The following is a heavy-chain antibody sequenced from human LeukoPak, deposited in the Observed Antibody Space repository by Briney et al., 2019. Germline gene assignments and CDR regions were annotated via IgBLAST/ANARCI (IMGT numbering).Heavy chain of an antibody. CDR3: ARDSSGWYHWFDP. CDR2: MNPNSGNT. J-gene: IGHJ5*02. D-gene: IGHD6-19*01. Sequence: ASVKVSCKASAYTFTSYDINWVRQATGQGLEWMGWMNPNSGNTGYAQKFQGRVTITRNTSISTAYMELSSLRSEDTAVYYCARDSSGWYHWFDPWGQGTLVTVSS. CDR1: AYTFTSYD. V-gene: IGHV1-8*03.